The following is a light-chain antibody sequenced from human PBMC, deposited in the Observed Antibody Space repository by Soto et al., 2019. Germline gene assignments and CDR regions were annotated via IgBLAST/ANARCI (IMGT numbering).Light chain of an antibody. Sequence: QSVLTQPRSVSGSPGRSVTISCTGTSSDVGGYNYVSWYQQHPGKAPKLMIYDVSKRPSGVPDRFSGSKSGNTASLTISGLQAEDEADYYCCSYAGSRVVFGGGTKLTVL. CDR3: CSYAGSRVV. J-gene: IGLJ2*01. CDR1: SSDVGGYNY. CDR2: DVS. V-gene: IGLV2-11*01.